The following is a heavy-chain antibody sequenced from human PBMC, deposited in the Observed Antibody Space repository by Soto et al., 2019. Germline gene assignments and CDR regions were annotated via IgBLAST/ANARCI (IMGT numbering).Heavy chain of an antibody. CDR2: TNPNSGGT. V-gene: IGHV1-2*04. J-gene: IGHJ6*03. CDR1: GYTFTGYY. CDR3: ARGYCSSTSCERYYYYYMDV. D-gene: IGHD2-2*01. Sequence: ASVKVSCKASGYTFTGYYMHWVRQAPGQGLEWMGWTNPNSGGTNYAQKFQGWVTMTRDTSISTAYMELSRLRSDDTAVYYCARGYCSSTSCERYYYYYMDVWGKGTTVTVSS.